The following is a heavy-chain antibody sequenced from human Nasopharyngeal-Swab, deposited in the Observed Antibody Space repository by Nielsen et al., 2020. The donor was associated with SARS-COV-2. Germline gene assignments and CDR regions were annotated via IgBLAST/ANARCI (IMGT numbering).Heavy chain of an antibody. J-gene: IGHJ4*02. V-gene: IGHV3-74*01. CDR1: GFTFSSYW. D-gene: IGHD2-15*01. CDR3: ARVVCSGGSCYQNRYYFDY. CDR2: INSDGSST. Sequence: GESLKISCEASGFTFSSYWMHWVRQAPGKGLVWVSRINSDGSSTSYADSVKGRFTISRDNAKNTLYLQMNSLRAEDTAVYYCARVVCSGGSCYQNRYYFDYWGQGTLVTVSS.